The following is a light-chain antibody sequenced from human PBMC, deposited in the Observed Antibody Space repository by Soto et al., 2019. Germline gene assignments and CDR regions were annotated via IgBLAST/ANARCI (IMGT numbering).Light chain of an antibody. CDR2: DAS. V-gene: IGKV1-5*01. CDR3: QQYYSYPWT. J-gene: IGKJ1*01. Sequence: IQMTQSPSSLSAIAGDRVTITCRASQSISGWLAWYQQKPGKPPKLLIYDASSLEGGVPSRFSGCGSGTEFTLTISSLQPDDFATYYCQQYYSYPWTFGQGTKVDIK. CDR1: QSISGW.